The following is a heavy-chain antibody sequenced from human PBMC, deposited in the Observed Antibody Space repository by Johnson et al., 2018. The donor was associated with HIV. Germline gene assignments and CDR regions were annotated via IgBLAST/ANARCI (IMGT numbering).Heavy chain of an antibody. CDR3: AKDGRVYDAFDI. V-gene: IGHV3-23*04. J-gene: IGHJ3*02. D-gene: IGHD2-8*01. CDR1: GFTFSSYA. CDR2: ISGSGGST. Sequence: VQLVESGGGLVQPGGSLRLSCAASGFTFSSYAMSWVRQAPGKGLEWVSAISGSGGSTYYTDSVKGRFTISRDNSKNTLYLQMNSLEAEDTAVYYCAKDGRVYDAFDIWGQGTMVTVSS.